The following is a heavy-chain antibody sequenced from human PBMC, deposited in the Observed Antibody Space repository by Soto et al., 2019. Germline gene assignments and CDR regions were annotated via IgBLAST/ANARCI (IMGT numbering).Heavy chain of an antibody. CDR1: GYTFPSYY. V-gene: IGHV1-46*03. Sequence: ASVKVSCKASGYTFPSYYMHWVRQAPGQGLEWMGKINPSGGSTSYAQKFQGRVTMTRDTSTSTVYMELSSLRSEDTAVYYCARQTLSGAFDIWGQGTMVTVSS. CDR2: INPSGGST. CDR3: ARQTLSGAFDI. J-gene: IGHJ3*02. D-gene: IGHD5-18*01.